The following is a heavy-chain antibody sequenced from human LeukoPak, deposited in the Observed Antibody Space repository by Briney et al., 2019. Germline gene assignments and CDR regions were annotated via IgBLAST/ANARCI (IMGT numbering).Heavy chain of an antibody. J-gene: IGHJ4*02. D-gene: IGHD6-19*01. CDR2: INPNSGGT. CDR3: ARGPLRAVAATTFDY. CDR1: GYTFTGYY. Sequence: ASVKVSCKASGYTFTGYYMHWVRQAPGQGLEWMGWINPNSGGTNYAQKFQGRVTMTRDTSISTAYMELSRLRSDDTAVYYCARGPLRAVAATTFDYWGQGTLVTVSS. V-gene: IGHV1-2*02.